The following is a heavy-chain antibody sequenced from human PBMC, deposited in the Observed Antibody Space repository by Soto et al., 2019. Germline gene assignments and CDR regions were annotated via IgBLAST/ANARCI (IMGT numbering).Heavy chain of an antibody. V-gene: IGHV3-49*03. CDR1: GFTFGDYA. D-gene: IGHD3-10*01. CDR3: TRDGVQIIEFDYGLDV. J-gene: IGHJ6*02. Sequence: GGSLRLSCKGSGFTFGDYALNWFRQSPGKGLEWVGFIRSKVYGGTADYAASVKGRFTISRDDSKSIAYLQMNSLKTDDTAVYYCTRDGVQIIEFDYGLDVWGPGTTVTVSS. CDR2: IRSKVYGGTA.